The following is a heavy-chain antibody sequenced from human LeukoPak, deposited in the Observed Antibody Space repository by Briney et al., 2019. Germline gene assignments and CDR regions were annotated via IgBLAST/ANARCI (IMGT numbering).Heavy chain of an antibody. Sequence: PGRSLRLSCAASGFTFSSYSMNWVRQAPGKGLEWVSSISSSSSYIYYADSVKGRFTISRDNAKNSLYLQMNSLRAEDTPVYYCXRXXPPXYXDXWXXXGRXXXFDP. CDR1: GFTFSSYS. CDR2: ISSSSSYI. V-gene: IGHV3-21*01. D-gene: IGHD3-3*01. J-gene: IGHJ5*02. CDR3: XRXXPPXYXDXWXXXGRXXXFDP.